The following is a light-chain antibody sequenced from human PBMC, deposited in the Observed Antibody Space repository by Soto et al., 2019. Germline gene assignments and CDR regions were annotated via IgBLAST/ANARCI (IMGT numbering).Light chain of an antibody. CDR1: SGHSSYI. CDR3: ETWDRNNWV. Sequence: QLVLTQSSSASASLGSSVKLTCTLSSGHSSYIIAWHQQQPGKAPRYLMKLEGSGNYNKGSGVPDRFSGSSAGADRYLTISKLEFEAEADYYCETWDRNNWVFGGGTKLTVL. J-gene: IGLJ3*02. CDR2: LEGSGNY. V-gene: IGLV4-60*02.